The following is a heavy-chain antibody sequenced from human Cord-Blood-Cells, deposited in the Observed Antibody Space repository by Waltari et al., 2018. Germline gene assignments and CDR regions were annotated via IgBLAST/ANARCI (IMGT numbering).Heavy chain of an antibody. CDR2: MSSSGSTI. CDR1: GFTFSSYE. Sequence: VQLVESGGGLVQPGGSLRPSCAASGFTFSSYEMNWGRQAPGSGLEWLSYMSSSGSTIDDADSGKGRVTISRDNAKNSRYVQMNSVMAEDTAVYYCARETPYFDCWGQGTLVTVSS. CDR3: ARETPYFDC. J-gene: IGHJ4*02. V-gene: IGHV3-48*03.